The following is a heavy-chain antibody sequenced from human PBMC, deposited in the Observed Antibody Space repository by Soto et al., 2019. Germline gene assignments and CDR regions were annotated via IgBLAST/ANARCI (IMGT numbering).Heavy chain of an antibody. CDR1: GFRFSDHY. Sequence: LRLSCAASGFRFSDHYMTWIRQAPGKGLEWVSKISSGGTTTYYADSVKGRFTVSRDNAKNSLYLQMNSLRTEDTAVYYCAGDPYYYGSAFWGQGTLVTVSS. D-gene: IGHD3-10*01. CDR2: ISSGGTTT. J-gene: IGHJ4*02. CDR3: AGDPYYYGSAF. V-gene: IGHV3-11*01.